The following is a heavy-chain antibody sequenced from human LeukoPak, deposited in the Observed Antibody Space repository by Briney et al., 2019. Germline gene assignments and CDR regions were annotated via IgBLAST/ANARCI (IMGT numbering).Heavy chain of an antibody. D-gene: IGHD5-12*01. V-gene: IGHV3-23*01. CDR2: ISSNADHT. CDR1: VFTFDNDA. CDR3: AKVVVATIDPWYFDY. J-gene: IGHJ4*02. Sequence: PGGSLRLSCAASVFTFDNDAMAWVRQAPGKGLEWVSAISSNADHTFYADSVKGRFTISRDNSKNTLYLQMSSLRAEDTAIYYCAKVVVATIDPWYFDYWGQGTLVTVSS.